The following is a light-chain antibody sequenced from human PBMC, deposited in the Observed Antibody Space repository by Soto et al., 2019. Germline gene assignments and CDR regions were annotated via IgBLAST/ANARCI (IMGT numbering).Light chain of an antibody. J-gene: IGKJ2*01. CDR2: DAS. CDR3: QQYHNSPYT. CDR1: QSVISSY. V-gene: IGKV3-20*01. Sequence: EIVLTQSPGTLSLSPGERATLSCRASQSVISSYIAWYQQKPGQAPRLLMFDASSRATGIPDRFSGSGSGTDFTLSITRLEPEDFAVYYCQQYHNSPYTFGQGTKLEIK.